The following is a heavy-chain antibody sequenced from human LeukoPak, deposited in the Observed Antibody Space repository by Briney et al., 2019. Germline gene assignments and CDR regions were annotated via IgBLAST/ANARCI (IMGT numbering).Heavy chain of an antibody. CDR3: ARNLSPDFVY. Sequence: SQTLSLTCALSGDTVSSNSAAWNWIRQSPSRGLEWLGRTYYRSKWLHEYALSVESRIRINPDTFKKQFSLQLNSVTPKDTAVYYCARNLSPDFVYWGEGTLVTVSS. CDR1: GDTVSSNSAA. J-gene: IGHJ4*02. CDR2: TYYRSKWLH. V-gene: IGHV6-1*01. D-gene: IGHD3-16*02.